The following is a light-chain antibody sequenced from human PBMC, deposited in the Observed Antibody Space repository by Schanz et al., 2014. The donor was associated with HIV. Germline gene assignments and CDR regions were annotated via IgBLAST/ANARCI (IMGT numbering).Light chain of an antibody. V-gene: IGKV3D-7*01. CDR2: GAS. CDR3: LQDYNYPFT. Sequence: EIVMTQSPATLSVSPGERATLSCRASLSISSRSLAWYQQKPGQAPRPLIYGASTRATGIPARFSGSGSGTDFTLTISSLQPEDFGTYYCLQDYNYPFTFGPGTKVEIK. CDR1: LSISSRS. J-gene: IGKJ3*01.